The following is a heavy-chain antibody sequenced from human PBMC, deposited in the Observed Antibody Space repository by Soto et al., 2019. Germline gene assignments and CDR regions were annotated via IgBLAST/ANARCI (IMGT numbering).Heavy chain of an antibody. J-gene: IGHJ6*02. V-gene: IGHV3-33*01. CDR1: GFTFSSYG. D-gene: IGHD3-3*01. Sequence: SLRLSCAASGFTFSSYGMHWVRQAPGKGLEWVAVIWYDGSNKYYADSVKGRFTISRDNSKNTLYLQMNSLRAEDTAVYYCARDFGFADLRLNYYYYGMDVWRQGTTVTVSS. CDR2: IWYDGSNK. CDR3: ARDFGFADLRLNYYYYGMDV.